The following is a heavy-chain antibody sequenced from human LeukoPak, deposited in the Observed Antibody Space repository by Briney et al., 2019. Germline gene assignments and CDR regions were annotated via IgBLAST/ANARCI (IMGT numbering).Heavy chain of an antibody. V-gene: IGHV3-64*01. CDR1: GFTFSSYA. D-gene: IGHD3-10*01. CDR3: ARTVSEPRLWFGELFRREYYFDY. Sequence: GGSLRLSCAASGFTFSSYAMHWVRQAPGKGLEYVSAISSNGGSTYYANSVKGRFTISRDNSKNTLYLQMGSLRAEDMAVYYCARTVSEPRLWFGELFRREYYFDYWGQGTLVTVSS. CDR2: ISSNGGST. J-gene: IGHJ4*02.